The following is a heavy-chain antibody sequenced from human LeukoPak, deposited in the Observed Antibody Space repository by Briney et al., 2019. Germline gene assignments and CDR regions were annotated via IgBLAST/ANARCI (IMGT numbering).Heavy chain of an antibody. Sequence: SETLSLTCTVSDYSISGYYWSWIRQSPGKGLEWIGYSYIRGSTKYNPSLKSRVTISVDTSYNQVSLRLRSVTAADTAVYYCASNMRVISAFDIWGHATMVTVSS. CDR3: ASNMRVISAFDI. V-gene: IGHV4-4*09. CDR2: SYIRGST. CDR1: DYSISGYY. J-gene: IGHJ3*02. D-gene: IGHD2-21*01.